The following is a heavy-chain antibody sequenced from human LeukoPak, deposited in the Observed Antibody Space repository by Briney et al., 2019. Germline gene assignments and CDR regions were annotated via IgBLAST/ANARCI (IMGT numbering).Heavy chain of an antibody. CDR2: INGGHYPT. V-gene: IGHV3-23*01. D-gene: IGHD4-17*01. CDR1: GFSFSNFA. Sequence: GGSLRLSCAASGFSFSNFAMTWVRQAPGKGLEWVSSINGGHYPTYNTDPVKGRFTISRDNSKNTLYLQMNSLRADDTAVYYCTSDPNGDYVGAFDSWGQGTLVTVSS. CDR3: TSDPNGDYVGAFDS. J-gene: IGHJ5*01.